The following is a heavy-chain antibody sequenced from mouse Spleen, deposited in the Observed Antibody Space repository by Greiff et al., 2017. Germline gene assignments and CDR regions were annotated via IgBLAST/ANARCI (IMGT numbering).Heavy chain of an antibody. CDR2: INYDGSST. D-gene: IGHD1-1*01. CDR3: ARRGLRAFDY. V-gene: IGHV5-16*02. J-gene: IGHJ2*01. CDR1: GFTFSDYY. Sequence: EVKLVESEGGLVQPGSSMKLSCTASGFTFSDYYMAWVCQVPEKGLEWVANINYDGSSTYYLDSLKTRFIISRDNAKNILYLQMSSLKSEDTATYYCARRGLRAFDYWGQGTTLTVSS.